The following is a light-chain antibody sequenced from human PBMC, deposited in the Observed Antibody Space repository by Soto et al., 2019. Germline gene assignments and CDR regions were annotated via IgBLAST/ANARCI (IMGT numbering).Light chain of an antibody. J-gene: IGKJ1*01. CDR3: QQYNSYWT. V-gene: IGKV1-5*01. CDR2: DAS. Sequence: DIQMTQSPSTLSASVGDRVTITCRASQSVSSWLAWYQQKPGKAPKLLIYDASSLESEVPSRFSGSGSGTEFTLTISSLQYDDFATYYCQQYNSYWTFGQGTKV. CDR1: QSVSSW.